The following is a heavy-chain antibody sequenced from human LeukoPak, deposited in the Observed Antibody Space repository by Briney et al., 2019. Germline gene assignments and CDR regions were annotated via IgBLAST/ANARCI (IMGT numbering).Heavy chain of an antibody. Sequence: GGSLRLSCAASGFTFSSYWMHWVRQAPGKGLVWVSRINSDGSSTSYADSVKGRFTISRDNAKNTLYLQMNSLRAEDTAVCYCARVQGSSSCPTYWGQGTLVTVSS. CDR2: INSDGSST. D-gene: IGHD6-13*01. CDR3: ARVQGSSSCPTY. CDR1: GFTFSSYW. V-gene: IGHV3-74*01. J-gene: IGHJ4*02.